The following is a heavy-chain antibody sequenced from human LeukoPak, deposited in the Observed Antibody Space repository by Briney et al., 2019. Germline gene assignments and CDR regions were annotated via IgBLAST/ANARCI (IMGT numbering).Heavy chain of an antibody. Sequence: GGSLRLSCAASGFTFSNYDMHWVRQAPGKGLEYVSGIDTNGGSTYYANSVKGRFTISRDNSKSSLYLQMGSLRAEDMAVYYCARVGLSYDYGDYWGQGTLVTVSS. J-gene: IGHJ4*02. V-gene: IGHV3-64*01. CDR2: IDTNGGST. CDR1: GFTFSNYD. D-gene: IGHD2-2*01. CDR3: ARVGLSYDYGDY.